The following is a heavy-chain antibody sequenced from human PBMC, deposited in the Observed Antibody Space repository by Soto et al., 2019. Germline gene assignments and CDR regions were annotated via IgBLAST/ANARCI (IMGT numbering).Heavy chain of an antibody. J-gene: IGHJ5*02. D-gene: IGHD4-4*01. CDR2: IKPDESEK. V-gene: IGHV3-7*01. CDR3: VRGGSNYAS. CDR1: GFTFSDSW. Sequence: EVQLVESGGGLVQPGGSLRLSCTASGFTFSDSWMTWVHQAPGKGLEWVARIKPDESEKKYVDSVKGRFSISRDNAKNSMYLQMDSLRGEDTAVYYCVRGGSNYASWGQGTLVTVSS.